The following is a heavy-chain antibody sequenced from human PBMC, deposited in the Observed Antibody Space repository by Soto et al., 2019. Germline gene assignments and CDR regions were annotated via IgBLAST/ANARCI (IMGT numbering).Heavy chain of an antibody. CDR1: GFTFSSYA. CDR2: ISYDGSNK. Sequence: QVQLVEYGGGVVQPGRSLRLSCAASGFTFSSYAMHWVSQAPGKGLEWVAVISYDGSNKYYAVSVKGRFTISRDNSKNTLYLQMNSLRADDTAVYYCARVASGDYSLAVGMDVWGQGTTVTVS. V-gene: IGHV3-30-3*01. CDR3: ARVASGDYSLAVGMDV. D-gene: IGHD4-17*01. J-gene: IGHJ6*02.